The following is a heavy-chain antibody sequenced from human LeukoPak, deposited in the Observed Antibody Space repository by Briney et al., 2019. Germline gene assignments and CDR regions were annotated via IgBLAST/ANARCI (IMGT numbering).Heavy chain of an antibody. V-gene: IGHV3-48*01. CDR2: ISSSSSTI. CDR3: ARSLRMTTVTAYYFDY. J-gene: IGHJ4*02. D-gene: IGHD4-11*01. CDR1: GFTFSSYS. Sequence: PGGSLRLSCAASGFTFSSYSMNWVRQAPGKGLEWVSYISSSSSTIYYADSVKGRFTISRDNAKNSLYLQMNSLRAEDTAVYYCARSLRMTTVTAYYFDYWGQGTLVTVSS.